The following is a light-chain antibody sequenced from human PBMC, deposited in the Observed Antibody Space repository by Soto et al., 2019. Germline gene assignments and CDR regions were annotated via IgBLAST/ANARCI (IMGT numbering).Light chain of an antibody. Sequence: DVQMTHAPASRSASLGHILTLTCRASHSISSYLNWQQKKPGNAPQLMIDAASSLQSGASSRFSGSGSGTDFPITISILQHEDIATYCCQQYDNLPTFGQGTRLE. CDR2: AAS. J-gene: IGKJ5*01. CDR1: HSISSY. CDR3: QQYDNLPT. V-gene: IGKV1-33*01.